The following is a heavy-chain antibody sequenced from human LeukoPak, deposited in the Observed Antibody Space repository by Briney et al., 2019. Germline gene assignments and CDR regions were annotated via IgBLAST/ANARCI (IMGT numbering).Heavy chain of an antibody. CDR2: IYYNGNT. J-gene: IGHJ2*01. CDR3: ARHWRDRYNSLYFDL. CDR1: GGSVTSKSSY. V-gene: IGHV4-39*01. Sequence: SETLSLTCIVSGGSVTSKSSYWGWIRQPPGKGLEWIGSIYYNGNTYYNPSLKSRVTISVDTSKNQFSLKLSSVTAADTAVYYCARHWRDRYNSLYFDLWGRGTLVTVSS. D-gene: IGHD5-24*01.